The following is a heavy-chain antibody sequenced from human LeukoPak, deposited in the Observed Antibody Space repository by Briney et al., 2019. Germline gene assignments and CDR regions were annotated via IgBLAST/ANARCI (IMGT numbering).Heavy chain of an antibody. Sequence: GGSLRLSCAASGFIVSRKYMRWVRQAPGKGLEWVSVIYSGGSADYADSVKGRFTISRDNSKNTLHLQMKSLRAEDTAVYYCAKMSNYYNSLGYYAFDIWGQGTMVTVSS. D-gene: IGHD3-22*01. V-gene: IGHV3-66*01. CDR1: GFIVSRKY. CDR2: IYSGGSA. CDR3: AKMSNYYNSLGYYAFDI. J-gene: IGHJ3*02.